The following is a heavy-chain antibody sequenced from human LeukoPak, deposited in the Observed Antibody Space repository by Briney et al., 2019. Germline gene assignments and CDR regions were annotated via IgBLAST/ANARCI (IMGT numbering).Heavy chain of an antibody. D-gene: IGHD6-6*01. CDR1: GFTFSNAW. J-gene: IGHJ4*02. CDR3: AKDLSSSHVSEYFDC. CDR2: ISGGSGTT. V-gene: IGHV3-23*01. Sequence: PGGSLRLSCAASGFTFSNAWMSWLRQAPGKGLEWVSVISGGSGTTYYADSVKGRFTISRDNSKNTLYLQMNSLRAEDTAVYYCAKDLSSSHVSEYFDCWGQGTLVTVSS.